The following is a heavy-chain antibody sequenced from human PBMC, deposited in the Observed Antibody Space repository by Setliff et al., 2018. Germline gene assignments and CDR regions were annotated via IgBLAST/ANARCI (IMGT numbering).Heavy chain of an antibody. CDR1: GYTFTDYY. CDR3: VRAPPNCSGGSCYYMDV. V-gene: IGHV1-46*01. CDR2: INPNGGST. Sequence: GASVKVSCKASGYTFTDYYMHWVRQAPGQGLEWMGWINPNGGSTSYAQTFQGRVTMTRDTYTSTVYMELSSLRSEDTAVYYCVRAPPNCSGGSCYYMDVWAKGTTVTVSS. D-gene: IGHD2-15*01. J-gene: IGHJ6*03.